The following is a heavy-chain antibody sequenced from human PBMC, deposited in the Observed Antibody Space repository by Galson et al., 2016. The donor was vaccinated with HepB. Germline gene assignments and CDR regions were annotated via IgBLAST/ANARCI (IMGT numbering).Heavy chain of an antibody. V-gene: IGHV3-72*01. CDR1: GFTFSNYY. D-gene: IGHD6-13*01. J-gene: IGHJ6*02. CDR3: ARETKLAAVGNGYYYYGMDV. CDR2: IRDKANNYTT. Sequence: SLRLSCAASGFTFSNYYMDWVRQAPGKGLEWVGRIRDKANNYTTEYAASVKGRFTISRDDSKNSLYLQMNSLETEDTAVYYCARETKLAAVGNGYYYYGMDVWGQGTTVTVPS.